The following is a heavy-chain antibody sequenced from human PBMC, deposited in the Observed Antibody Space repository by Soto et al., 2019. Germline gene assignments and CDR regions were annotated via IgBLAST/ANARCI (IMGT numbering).Heavy chain of an antibody. CDR1: GYSITSNW. Sequence: GESLNIICKGSGYSITSNWIGGVRQKTGKSMEWMGIIYPGDSDTRYSPSFQGQVTISADKSISTAYLQWSSLKASDTAMYYCARGLEGYCSSTSCYPRAFDIWGQGTMVTVSS. D-gene: IGHD2-2*01. CDR2: IYPGDSDT. V-gene: IGHV5-51*01. J-gene: IGHJ3*02. CDR3: ARGLEGYCSSTSCYPRAFDI.